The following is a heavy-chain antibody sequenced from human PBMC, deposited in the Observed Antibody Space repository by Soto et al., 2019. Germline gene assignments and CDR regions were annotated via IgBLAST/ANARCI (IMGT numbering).Heavy chain of an antibody. Sequence: QVQLVQSGAEVKKPASSVKVSCKASGGTFSSYTINWVRQAPGQGLEWMGRIIPVLGIADYAQKFQGRVTLPXXXSXXTAYMELSSLRSEDTAVYYCASGTYGDYGWPPFFRWGQGTLVTVSS. CDR1: GGTFSSYT. CDR2: IIPVLGIA. J-gene: IGHJ4*02. V-gene: IGHV1-69*02. CDR3: ASGTYGDYGWPPFFR. D-gene: IGHD4-17*01.